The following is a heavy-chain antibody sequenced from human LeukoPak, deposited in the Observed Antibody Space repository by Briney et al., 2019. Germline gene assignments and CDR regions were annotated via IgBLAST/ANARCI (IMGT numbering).Heavy chain of an antibody. CDR3: ARDTIAVAGSGLDY. CDR2: ISGYNGNS. J-gene: IGHJ4*02. Sequence: ASVKVSCKASGYTFTSFGISWVRRAPGQGLEWMGWISGYNGNSYYAQKFQGRVTMTTDTSTSTVYMELRSLRSDDTAVYYCARDTIAVAGSGLDYWGQGTLVTVSS. D-gene: IGHD6-19*01. CDR1: GYTFTSFG. V-gene: IGHV1-18*01.